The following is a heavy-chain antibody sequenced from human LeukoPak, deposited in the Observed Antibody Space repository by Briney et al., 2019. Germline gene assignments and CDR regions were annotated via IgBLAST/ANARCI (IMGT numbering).Heavy chain of an antibody. V-gene: IGHV4-34*01. J-gene: IGHJ3*02. CDR1: GGSSSGYY. CDR2: INHSGST. Sequence: SETLSLTCAVYGGSSSGYYWSWIRQPPGKGLEWIGEINHSGSTNYNPSLKSRVTISVDTSKNQFSLKLSSVTAADTAVYYCARGHNWGSGAFDIWGQGTMVTVSS. D-gene: IGHD7-27*01. CDR3: ARGHNWGSGAFDI.